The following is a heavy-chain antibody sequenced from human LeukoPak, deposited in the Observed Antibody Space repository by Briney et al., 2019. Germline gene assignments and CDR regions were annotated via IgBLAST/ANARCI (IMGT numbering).Heavy chain of an antibody. CDR2: IKEDGSEK. J-gene: IGHJ5*02. Sequence: GGSLRLSCAASGFTFSSYWMSWVRQAPGKGLEWVANIKEDGSEKYYVDSVKGRFTISRDNAKNSLYLQMNSLRAEDTAVYYCARGGDVLRFLEWSGNNWFDPWGQGTLVTVSS. D-gene: IGHD3-3*01. V-gene: IGHV3-7*04. CDR1: GFTFSSYW. CDR3: ARGGDVLRFLEWSGNNWFDP.